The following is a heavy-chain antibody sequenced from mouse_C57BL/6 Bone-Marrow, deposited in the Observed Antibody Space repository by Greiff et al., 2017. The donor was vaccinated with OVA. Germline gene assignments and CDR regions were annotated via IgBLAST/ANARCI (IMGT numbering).Heavy chain of an antibody. CDR3: ASDLRRDWYFDV. V-gene: IGHV1-55*01. J-gene: IGHJ1*03. CDR1: GYTFTSYW. D-gene: IGHD2-12*01. CDR2: IYPGSGST. Sequence: VQLQQPGAELVKPGASVKMSCKASGYTFTSYWITWVKQRPGQGLEWIGDIYPGSGSTNYNEKFKSKATLTVDTSSSTAYMQLSSLTSEDSAVYYCASDLRRDWYFDVWGTGTTVTVSS.